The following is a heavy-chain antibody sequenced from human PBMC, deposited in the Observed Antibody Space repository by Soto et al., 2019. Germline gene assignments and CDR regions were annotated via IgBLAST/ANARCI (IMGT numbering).Heavy chain of an antibody. CDR2: ISYDGSNK. D-gene: IGHD1-7*01. J-gene: IGHJ4*02. V-gene: IGHV3-30*18. Sequence: GGSLRLSCAASGFTFSSYGMHWVRQAPGKGLEWVAVISYDGSNKYYADSVKGRFTISRDNSKNTLYLQMNSLRAEDTAVYYCANGQVTGTTADYWGQGTLVTVSS. CDR1: GFTFSSYG. CDR3: ANGQVTGTTADY.